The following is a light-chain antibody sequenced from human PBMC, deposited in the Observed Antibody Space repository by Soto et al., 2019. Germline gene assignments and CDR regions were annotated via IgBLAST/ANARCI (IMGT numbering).Light chain of an antibody. J-gene: IGKJ2*01. Sequence: DIPMTQSPSSLSTSVGERVTITCQASQDISNSLNWYQQKPGKAPNLLIYEASKLQTGVPSRFSGGGSVTHFTFTISHLQPEDIATYYCQHYDKLPRYTFGLGTKLEI. CDR3: QHYDKLPRYT. CDR1: QDISNS. V-gene: IGKV1-33*01. CDR2: EAS.